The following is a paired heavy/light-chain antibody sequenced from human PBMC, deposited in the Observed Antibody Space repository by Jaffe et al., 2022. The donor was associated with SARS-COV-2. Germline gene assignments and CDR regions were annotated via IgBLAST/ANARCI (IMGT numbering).Light chain of an antibody. CDR1: SSDVGGYNY. CDR2: EVS. V-gene: IGLV2-8*01. J-gene: IGLJ2*01. CDR3: SSYAGSSVV. Sequence: QSALTQPPSASGSPGQSVTISCTGTSSDVGGYNYVSWYQQHPGKAPKLMIYEVSKRPSGVPDRFSGSKSGNTASLTVSGLQAEDEADYYCSSYAGSSVVFGGGTKLTVL.
Heavy chain of an antibody. CDR1: GFTFSSYG. J-gene: IGHJ4*02. CDR3: ATGVVVVTAFDY. Sequence: QVQLVESGGGVVQPGRSLRLSCAASGFTFSSYGMHWVRQAPGKGLEWVAVISYDGSNKYYADSVKGRFTISRDNSKNTLYLQMNSLRAEDTAVYYCATGVVVVTAFDYWGQGTLVTVSS. CDR2: ISYDGSNK. D-gene: IGHD2-21*02. V-gene: IGHV3-30*03.